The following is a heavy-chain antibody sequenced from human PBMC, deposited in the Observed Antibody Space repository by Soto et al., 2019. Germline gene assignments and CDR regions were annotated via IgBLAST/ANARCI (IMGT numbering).Heavy chain of an antibody. J-gene: IGHJ5*02. Sequence: PSEPRYLTCTVSCGSITSDSRSWIRQSAGRGLEWMAFICYTGITNYNPSLRSRVTISVDTSKNQCSLMLTSVTAADTAVYYWASHGWLVPMIGSYWFDPWGQGTLVTV. CDR1: CGSITSDS. V-gene: IGHV4-59*01. CDR3: ASHGWLVPMIGSYWFDP. D-gene: IGHD6-19*01. CDR2: ICYTGIT.